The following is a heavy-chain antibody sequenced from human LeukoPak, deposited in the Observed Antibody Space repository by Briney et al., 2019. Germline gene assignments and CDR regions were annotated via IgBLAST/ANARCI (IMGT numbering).Heavy chain of an antibody. J-gene: IGHJ4*02. CDR1: GFTLSDLW. CDR2: LRPKGEDGAT. CDR3: TQLSRGF. Sequence: KPGGSLRLSCVASGFTLSDLWMSWVRPAPGRGLECVGRLRPKGEDGATGYTEPRSDRFTVSRDDSKNTMYLEMRNLKTEDTGLYYCTQLSRGFWGQGTQVTVSS. D-gene: IGHD3-22*01. V-gene: IGHV3-15*01.